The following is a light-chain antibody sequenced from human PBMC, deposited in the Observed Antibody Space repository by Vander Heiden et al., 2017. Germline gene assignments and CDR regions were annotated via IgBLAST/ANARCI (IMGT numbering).Light chain of an antibody. CDR1: QDISNY. Sequence: IQMTQYPSSLSASVGDRVTITSQASQDISNYLNWSQQKPGKAPKLLIYDASNLEPGVPSRFRGSGSGTDFTFTISSLQPEDIATYYCQQYDNLGFTFGPGTKVDIK. J-gene: IGKJ3*01. CDR2: DAS. CDR3: QQYDNLGFT. V-gene: IGKV1-33*01.